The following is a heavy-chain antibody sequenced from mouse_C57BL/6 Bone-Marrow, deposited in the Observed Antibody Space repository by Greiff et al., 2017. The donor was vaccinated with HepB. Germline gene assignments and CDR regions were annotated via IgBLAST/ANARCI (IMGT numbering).Heavy chain of an antibody. Sequence: QVQLQQSGAELVKPGASVKISCKASGYAFSSYWMNWVKQRPGKGLEWIGKIYPGDGDTNYNGKFKGKATLTADKSSSTAYMQLSSLTSEVSAVYFCARAAIITTVVAKWGQGTTLTVSS. CDR1: GYAFSSYW. CDR2: IYPGDGDT. J-gene: IGHJ2*01. CDR3: ARAAIITTVVAK. V-gene: IGHV1-80*01. D-gene: IGHD1-1*01.